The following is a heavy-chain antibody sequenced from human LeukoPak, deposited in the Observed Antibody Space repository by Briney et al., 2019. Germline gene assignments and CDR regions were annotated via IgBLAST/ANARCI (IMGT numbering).Heavy chain of an antibody. CDR3: ARGRSITLLRGVDMSDGLDI. Sequence: PGGSLMLACTASGFTLTSYRMNWVRQAPGKGLEWVSFIDTSGSYIYYGDSLKGRVTISRDNANHSLYLQMNGLRPEDTAVYYCARGRSITLLRGVDMSDGLDILGPGETVNVSS. D-gene: IGHD3-10*01. J-gene: IGHJ3*02. CDR1: GFTLTSYR. V-gene: IGHV3-21*01. CDR2: IDTSGSYI.